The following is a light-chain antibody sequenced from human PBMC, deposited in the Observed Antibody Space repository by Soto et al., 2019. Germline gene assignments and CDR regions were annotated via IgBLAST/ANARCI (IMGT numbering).Light chain of an antibody. Sequence: DIQMTQSPSTLSASVGDRVTITCRASQSISGSLAWYQQKPGKAPKLLIYEASNLKSVVPSRFSGSGFGTEYTLTISSLQPDDSASYYCQQYNGYWTFGQGTRVEIK. V-gene: IGKV1-5*03. J-gene: IGKJ1*01. CDR2: EAS. CDR3: QQYNGYWT. CDR1: QSISGS.